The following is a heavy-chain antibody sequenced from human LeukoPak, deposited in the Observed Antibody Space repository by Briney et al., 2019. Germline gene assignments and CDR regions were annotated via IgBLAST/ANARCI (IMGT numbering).Heavy chain of an antibody. V-gene: IGHV3-21*01. Sequence: GSLRLSCAASGFTFSSYTMNWVRQAPGKGLEWVSSISSTSSYIYYADSVKGRFTISRDNAKNSLYLQVNSLRAEDTAVYYCARDGGERSCSSTRCYKDRFDPWAREPWSPSPQ. CDR2: ISSTSSYI. J-gene: IGHJ5*02. D-gene: IGHD2-2*02. CDR3: ARDGGERSCSSTRCYKDRFDP. CDR1: GFTFSSYT.